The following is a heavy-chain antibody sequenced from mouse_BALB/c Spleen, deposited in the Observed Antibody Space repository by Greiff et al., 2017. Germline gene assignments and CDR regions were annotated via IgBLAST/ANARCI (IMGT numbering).Heavy chain of an antibody. CDR2: INPSNGGT. Sequence: VPLQQSGAELVKPVASVKLSCKASGYTFSSYYMYWVKQRPGQGLEWIGEINPSNGGTNLNEKFKSKATLTVDKSSSTAYMQLSSLTSKDSAVYYCTRARCDCWGQGTTLTASP. CDR1: GYTFSSYY. J-gene: IGHJ2*01. CDR3: TRARCDC. V-gene: IGHV1S81*02.